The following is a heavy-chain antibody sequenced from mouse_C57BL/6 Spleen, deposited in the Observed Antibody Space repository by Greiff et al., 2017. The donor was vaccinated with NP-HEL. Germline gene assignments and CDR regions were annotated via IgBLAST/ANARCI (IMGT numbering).Heavy chain of an antibody. CDR2: SRNKANDYTT. V-gene: IGHV7-1*01. D-gene: IGHD1-1*01. J-gene: IGHJ4*01. CDR3: ARGFYGAMDY. Sequence: EVKLVESGGGLVQSGRSLRLSCATSGFTFSDFYMEWVRQAPGKGLEWIAASRNKANDYTTEYSASVKGRFIVSRDTSQSILYLQMNALRAEDTAIYYCARGFYGAMDYWGQGTSVTVSS. CDR1: GFTFSDFY.